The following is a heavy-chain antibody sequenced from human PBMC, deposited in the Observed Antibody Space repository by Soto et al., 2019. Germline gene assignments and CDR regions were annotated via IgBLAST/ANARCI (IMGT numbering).Heavy chain of an antibody. J-gene: IGHJ6*02. D-gene: IGHD6-6*01. CDR2: ISSSSSTI. CDR3: ARDGRVESSSSNYYYYGMDV. CDR1: GFTFSSYS. V-gene: IGHV3-48*02. Sequence: ESLKISCAASGFTFSSYSMNWVRQAPGKGLEWVSYISSSSSTIYYADSVKGRFTISRDNAKNSLYLQMNSLRDEDTAVYYCARDGRVESSSSNYYYYGMDVWGQGTTVTVSS.